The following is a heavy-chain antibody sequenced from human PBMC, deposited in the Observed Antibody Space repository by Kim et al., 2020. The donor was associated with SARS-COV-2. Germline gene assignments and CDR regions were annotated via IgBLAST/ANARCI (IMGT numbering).Heavy chain of an antibody. CDR2: IYYSGST. V-gene: IGHV4-59*01. Sequence: SETLSLTCTVSGGSISSYYWSWIRQPPGKGLEWIGYIYYSGSTNYNPSLKSRVTISVDTSKNQFSLKLSSVTAADTAVYYCARGIQLWLRNGMDVWGQGTTVTVSS. CDR1: GGSISSYY. J-gene: IGHJ6*02. D-gene: IGHD5-18*01. CDR3: ARGIQLWLRNGMDV.